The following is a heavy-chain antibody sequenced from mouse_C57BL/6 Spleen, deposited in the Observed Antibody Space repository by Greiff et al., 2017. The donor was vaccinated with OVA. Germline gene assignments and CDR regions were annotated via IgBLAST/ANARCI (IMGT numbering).Heavy chain of an antibody. J-gene: IGHJ4*01. Sequence: QVQLQQSGPGLVAPSQSLSITCTVSGFSLTSYGVDWVRQSPGKGLEWLGVIWGVGSTNYNSALKSRLSISKDNSKSQVFLKMNSLQTDDTAMHYCARSTVELRMDYWGQGTSVTVSS. CDR3: ARSTVELRMDY. CDR1: GFSLTSYG. CDR2: IWGVGST. D-gene: IGHD1-1*01. V-gene: IGHV2-6*01.